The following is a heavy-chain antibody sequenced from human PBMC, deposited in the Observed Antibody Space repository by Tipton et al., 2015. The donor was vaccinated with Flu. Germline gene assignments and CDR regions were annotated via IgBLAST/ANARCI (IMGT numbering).Heavy chain of an antibody. CDR2: VDPKDGET. V-gene: IGHV1-69-2*01. CDR3: AAGAPGLRPRYYSGSGSYP. CDR1: GYTFIDYY. Sequence: VQLVQSGPEVKKPGATVKISCKVSGYTFIDYYMHWVQQAPGKGLERMGLVDPKDGETIYAQKFQGRVTITADTSTDTAYMELTSLRSEDTAVYFCAAGAPGLRPRYYSGSGSYPWGQGTLVTVSS. J-gene: IGHJ5*02. D-gene: IGHD3-10*01.